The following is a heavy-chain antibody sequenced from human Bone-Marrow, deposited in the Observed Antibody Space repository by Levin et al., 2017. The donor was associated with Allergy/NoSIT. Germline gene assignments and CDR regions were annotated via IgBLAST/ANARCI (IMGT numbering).Heavy chain of an antibody. CDR1: GFTFSSYW. CDR2: INSDGSST. J-gene: IGHJ6*03. CDR3: ASYCSSTSCQWYYYMDV. D-gene: IGHD2-2*01. V-gene: IGHV3-74*01. Sequence: ASVKVSCAASGFTFSSYWMHWVRQAPGKGLVWVSRINSDGSSTSYADSVKGRFTISRDNAKNTLYLQMNSLRAEDTAVYYCASYCSSTSCQWYYYMDVWGKGTTVTVSS.